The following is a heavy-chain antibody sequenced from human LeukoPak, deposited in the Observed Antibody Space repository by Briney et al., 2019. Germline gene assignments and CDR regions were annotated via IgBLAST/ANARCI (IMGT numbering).Heavy chain of an antibody. CDR1: GFTFYDYA. Sequence: GGSLRLSCAASGFTFYDYAMHWVRQPPGKGLEWVSLVSGDGGTTYYADSVKGRFTISRDNIKNSLYLYLDSLRAEDTAFYYCAKAEYGGNYKPFDFWGQGTLVTVSS. CDR2: VSGDGGTT. CDR3: AKAEYGGNYKPFDF. D-gene: IGHD4-23*01. V-gene: IGHV3-43*02. J-gene: IGHJ4*02.